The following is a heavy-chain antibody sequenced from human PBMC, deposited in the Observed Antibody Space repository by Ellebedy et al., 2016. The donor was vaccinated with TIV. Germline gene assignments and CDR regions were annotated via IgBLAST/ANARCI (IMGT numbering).Heavy chain of an antibody. Sequence: AASVKVSCKVSGYTLTELSMHWVRQAPGKGLEWMGGFDPEDGETIYAQKFQGRVTMTEDTSTDTAYMELSSLRSEDTAVYYCATDPNWNYGMDVWGQGTTVTVSS. CDR1: GYTLTELS. CDR3: ATDPNWNYGMDV. CDR2: FDPEDGET. D-gene: IGHD1-1*01. V-gene: IGHV1-24*01. J-gene: IGHJ6*02.